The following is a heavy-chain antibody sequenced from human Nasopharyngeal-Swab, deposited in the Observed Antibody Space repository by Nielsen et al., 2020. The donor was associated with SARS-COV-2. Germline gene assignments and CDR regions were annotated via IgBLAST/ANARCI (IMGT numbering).Heavy chain of an antibody. CDR2: ISPYNGNT. CDR3: ARKLGAPRAWYFDL. J-gene: IGHJ2*01. Sequence: ASVKVSSKASGYSFSSYGIGWVRQAPGQGLEWMGWISPYNGNTNYAQKFQGRVTVTTDTSTSTAYLHVRSLRSDDTAIYYCARKLGAPRAWYFDLWGRGTPVTVSS. D-gene: IGHD1-26*01. CDR1: GYSFSSYG. V-gene: IGHV1-18*01.